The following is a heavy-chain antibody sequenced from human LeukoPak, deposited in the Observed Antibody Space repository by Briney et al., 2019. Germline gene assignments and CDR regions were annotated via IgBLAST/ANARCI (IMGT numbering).Heavy chain of an antibody. J-gene: IGHJ2*01. CDR3: AREAFGRISPNEFGL. D-gene: IGHD1-1*01. CDR1: GGSLSGYY. V-gene: IGHV4-34*01. CDR2: INHSGST. Sequence: PSETLSLTCAVYGGSLSGYYWSWIRQPPGKGLEWIGEINHSGSTNYNPSLKSRVTISVDTSKNQFSLKLSSVTAADTAVYYCAREAFGRISPNEFGLWGRGTLVTVSS.